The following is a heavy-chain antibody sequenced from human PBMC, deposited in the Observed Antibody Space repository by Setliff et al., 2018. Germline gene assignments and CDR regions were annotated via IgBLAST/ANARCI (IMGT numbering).Heavy chain of an antibody. CDR2: IYYSGRT. V-gene: IGHV4-59*08. CDR1: GGSISTYY. J-gene: IGHJ3*02. CDR3: ARHENDYGDYDDAFDI. Sequence: KSSETLSLTCTVSGGSISTYYWSWIRQPPGKGLEWIGYIYYSGRTNYNPSLRIRVTISVDTSKNQFSLKVSSVTAADTAVDYCARHENDYGDYDDAFDIWGQGTMVTGSS. D-gene: IGHD4-17*01.